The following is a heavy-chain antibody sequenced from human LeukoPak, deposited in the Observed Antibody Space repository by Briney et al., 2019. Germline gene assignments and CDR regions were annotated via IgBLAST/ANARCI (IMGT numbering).Heavy chain of an antibody. J-gene: IGHJ4*02. CDR2: IYYSGST. CDR3: ARGEWELPFFDY. Sequence: PSETLSLTCTVSGGSISSYYWSWIRQPPGKGLEWIGYIYYSGSTNYNPSLKSRVTISVDTSKNQFSLMLSSVTAADTAVYYCARGEWELPFFDYWGQGTLVTVSS. D-gene: IGHD1-26*01. CDR1: GGSISSYY. V-gene: IGHV4-59*08.